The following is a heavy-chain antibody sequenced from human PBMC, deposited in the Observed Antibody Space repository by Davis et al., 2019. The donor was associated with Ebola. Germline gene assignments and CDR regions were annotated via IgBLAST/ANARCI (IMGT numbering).Heavy chain of an antibody. CDR2: ISGSGGNT. Sequence: GGSLRLSCAASGFTFNSYGMHWVRQAPGKGLEWVSSISGSGGNTFYADSVRGRFTISRDNSKNTLYLQMNSLRAEDTAIYYCSKYFASGSYYHFDSWGQGTLVSVSS. CDR1: GFTFNSYG. J-gene: IGHJ4*02. V-gene: IGHV3-23*01. CDR3: SKYFASGSYYHFDS. D-gene: IGHD3-10*01.